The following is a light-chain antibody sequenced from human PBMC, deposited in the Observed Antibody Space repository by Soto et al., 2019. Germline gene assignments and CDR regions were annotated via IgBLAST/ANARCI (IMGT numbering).Light chain of an antibody. Sequence: EIVLTQSPGTLSLSPGERATLSCMASQSVSRAYLAWYQQKPGQAPRLLIYDVSTRATGIPDRFSGSGSGTDFTLTISRLEPEDFAVYYCQQYGTSPYTVGQGTKLEIK. CDR1: QSVSRAY. CDR2: DVS. CDR3: QQYGTSPYT. J-gene: IGKJ2*01. V-gene: IGKV3-20*01.